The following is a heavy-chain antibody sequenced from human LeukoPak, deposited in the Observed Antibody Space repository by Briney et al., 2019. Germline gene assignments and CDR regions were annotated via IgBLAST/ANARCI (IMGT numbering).Heavy chain of an antibody. CDR1: GGSFSGYY. CDR2: INQSGGT. CDR3: ARTLGGHGYYGLFDY. Sequence: SETLSLTCAVYGGSFSGYYWSWIRQPPGKGLEWIGEINQSGGTNYSPSLKSRVTISVDTSKNQFSLKLSSVTAADTAVYYCARTLGGHGYYGLFDYWGQGTLVTVSS. J-gene: IGHJ4*02. V-gene: IGHV4-34*01. D-gene: IGHD3-22*01.